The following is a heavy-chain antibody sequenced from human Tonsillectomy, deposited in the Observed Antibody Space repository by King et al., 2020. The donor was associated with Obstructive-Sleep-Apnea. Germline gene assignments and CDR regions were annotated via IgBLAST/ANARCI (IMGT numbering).Heavy chain of an antibody. J-gene: IGHJ6*02. CDR2: IYTSGNT. V-gene: IGHV4-4*07. D-gene: IGHD1-1*01. Sequence: VQLQESGPGLVEPSETLSLTCTVSGASVSSFYWSWIRQPAGKGLEWIGRIYTSGNTDYNPSLKRRNTLLVDTSKKQFSLKVTTVTAADTAVYFCARVGETVYYYYGMDVWGQGTTVTVSS. CDR3: ARVGETVYYYYGMDV. CDR1: GASVSSFY.